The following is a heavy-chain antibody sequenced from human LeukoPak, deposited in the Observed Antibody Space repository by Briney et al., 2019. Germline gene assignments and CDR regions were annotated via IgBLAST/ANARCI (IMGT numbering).Heavy chain of an antibody. CDR3: ARGASGLSYVWGSYRYTDFDY. CDR2: ISAYNGNT. D-gene: IGHD3-16*02. Sequence: ASVKVSCKASGYTFTSYGISWVRQAPGQGLEWMGWISAYNGNTNYAQKLQGRVTMTTDTSTSTAYMELRSLRADDTAVYYCARGASGLSYVWGSYRYTDFDYWGQGTLVTVSS. CDR1: GYTFTSYG. J-gene: IGHJ4*02. V-gene: IGHV1-18*01.